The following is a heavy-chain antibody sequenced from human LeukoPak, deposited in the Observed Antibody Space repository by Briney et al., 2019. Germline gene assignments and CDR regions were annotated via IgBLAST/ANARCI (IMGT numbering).Heavy chain of an antibody. CDR1: GGSISSGDYY. V-gene: IGHV4-30-4*01. D-gene: IGHD3-22*01. CDR2: IYYSGST. Sequence: SETLSLTCTVSGGSISSGDYYWSWIRQPPGKGLEWIGYIYYSGSTYYNPSLKSRVTISVDTSKNQFSLKLSSVTAADTAVYYCARVGDSSGYYYVDEYFQHWGQGTLFTVSS. CDR3: ARVGDSSGYYYVDEYFQH. J-gene: IGHJ1*01.